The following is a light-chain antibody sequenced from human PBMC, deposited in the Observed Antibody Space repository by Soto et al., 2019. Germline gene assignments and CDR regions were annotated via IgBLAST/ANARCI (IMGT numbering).Light chain of an antibody. V-gene: IGKV2-28*01. Sequence: DIVMTQSPLSLPVTPGEPASISCRSSPSILHSNGYNYLDWYLQKPGQSPQLLIYLGSNRASGVTHRFSSRGSGTDFTVKMSRVEAEDVGVYYCMQALQTPLAFGEGTKVEIK. J-gene: IGKJ1*01. CDR1: PSILHSNGYNY. CDR3: MQALQTPLA. CDR2: LGS.